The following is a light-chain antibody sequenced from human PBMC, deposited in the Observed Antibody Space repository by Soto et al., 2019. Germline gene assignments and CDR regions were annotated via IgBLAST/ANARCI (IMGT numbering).Light chain of an antibody. J-gene: IGLJ1*01. CDR3: SSYAGSNNV. CDR1: SSDVGGYKY. Sequence: QSALTQPPSASGSPGQSVTISCTGTSSDVGGYKYVSWYQQHPGKAPKLMIYEVSKRPSGVPDRFSGSKSGNTASLTVSGLQAEDEADYYCSSYAGSNNVFGTGTRSPS. V-gene: IGLV2-8*01. CDR2: EVS.